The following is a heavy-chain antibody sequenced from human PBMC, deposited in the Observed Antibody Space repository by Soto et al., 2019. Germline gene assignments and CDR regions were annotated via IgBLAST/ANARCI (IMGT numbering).Heavy chain of an antibody. CDR1: GGSFSGYY. CDR2: INHSGST. J-gene: IGHJ4*02. V-gene: IGHV4-34*01. CDR3: ARDKVTGLFDY. Sequence: QVQLQQWGAGLLKPSETLSLTCAVYGGSFSGYYWTWIRHPPATGLAWIGEINHSGSTYYNPSLKIRVTKSVDTSKNPFSPQLTSVTAADTAVYYCARDKVTGLFDYWGQGALVTVSS. D-gene: IGHD2-8*02.